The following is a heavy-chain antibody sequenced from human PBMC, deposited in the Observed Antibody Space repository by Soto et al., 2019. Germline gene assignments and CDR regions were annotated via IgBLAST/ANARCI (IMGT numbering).Heavy chain of an antibody. V-gene: IGHV4-59*01. CDR1: GASISSYY. Sequence: QVQLQESGPGLVKPSETLSLTCSVTGASISSYYWSWIRQPPGKGLEWIAYTFYGGSTNYNPSRKSRVTISVDTSKNQFSLKLSSVTAADTAVYYCARGGYYYHYGMDVWGQGTTVTVSS. CDR2: TFYGGST. CDR3: ARGGYYYHYGMDV. J-gene: IGHJ6*02.